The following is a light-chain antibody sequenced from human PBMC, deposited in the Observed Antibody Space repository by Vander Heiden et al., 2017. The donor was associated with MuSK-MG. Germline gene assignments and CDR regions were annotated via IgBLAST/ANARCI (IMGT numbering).Light chain of an antibody. CDR1: QSVSSY. Sequence: EIVLTQSPATLSLSPGERATLSCRASQSVSSYLAWYQQKPGQAPRLLIYDASNRATGIPARFSGSGSGTDFTLTISSLEPEDFAVYYCQQRSNSAWLTFGGGTKVEIK. V-gene: IGKV3-11*01. J-gene: IGKJ4*01. CDR3: QQRSNSAWLT. CDR2: DAS.